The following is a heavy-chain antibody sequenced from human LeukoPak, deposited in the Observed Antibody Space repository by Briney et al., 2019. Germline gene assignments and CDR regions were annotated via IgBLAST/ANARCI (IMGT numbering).Heavy chain of an antibody. J-gene: IGHJ6*03. CDR1: GYSFTSYW. Sequence: GESLKISCKASGYSFTSYWIGCVRQMPGKGLEWMGSIYPGDSDTRYSPSFQVQVTISADKSISTAYLQWRSLKASDTAMYYCARHFPGGYCSSTSCSSRDYYYMDVWGKGTTVTVSS. V-gene: IGHV5-51*01. D-gene: IGHD2-2*03. CDR2: IYPGDSDT. CDR3: ARHFPGGYCSSTSCSSRDYYYMDV.